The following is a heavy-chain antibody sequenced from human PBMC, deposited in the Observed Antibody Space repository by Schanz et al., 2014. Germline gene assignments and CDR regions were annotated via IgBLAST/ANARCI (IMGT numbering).Heavy chain of an antibody. Sequence: QEQLVQSGAEVRKPGASVKVSCKASGYTFTSHGISWVRQAPGQGLEWMGRIIPILGIANYAQKFQGRVTITADRSTSTAYMELSSLRSEDTAVYYCARGYGDSPTDFWGQGTLVTVSS. CDR3: ARGYGDSPTDF. D-gene: IGHD4-17*01. V-gene: IGHV1-69*04. CDR2: IIPILGIA. J-gene: IGHJ4*02. CDR1: GYTFTSHG.